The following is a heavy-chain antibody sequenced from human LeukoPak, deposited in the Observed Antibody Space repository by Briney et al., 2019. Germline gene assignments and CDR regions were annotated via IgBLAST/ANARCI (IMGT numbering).Heavy chain of an antibody. J-gene: IGHJ4*02. CDR1: GYSISNGYC. V-gene: IGHV4-38-2*02. CDR2: IYHSGTT. Sequence: SETLSLACSVSGYSISNGYCWGWLRQPPGKGLEWIGSIYHSGTTYYNPSLKSRVTISVDTSKNQFSLKLSSVTAADTAVYYCARFPHYYDSSNSYVRFYLDYWGQGSLVTVSS. D-gene: IGHD3-22*01. CDR3: ARFPHYYDSSNSYVRFYLDY.